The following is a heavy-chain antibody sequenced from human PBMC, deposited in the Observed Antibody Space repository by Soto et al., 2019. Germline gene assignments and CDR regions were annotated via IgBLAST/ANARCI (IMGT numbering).Heavy chain of an antibody. Sequence: SETLSLTCAVYGGSFSGYYWSWIRQPPGKGLEWIGEINHSGSTNYNPSLKSRVTISVDTSKNQFSLKLSSVTAADTAVYYCARGETDYYYGMDVWGQGTTVTVSS. CDR2: INHSGST. V-gene: IGHV4-34*01. CDR3: ARGETDYYYGMDV. D-gene: IGHD2-21*02. J-gene: IGHJ6*02. CDR1: GGSFSGYY.